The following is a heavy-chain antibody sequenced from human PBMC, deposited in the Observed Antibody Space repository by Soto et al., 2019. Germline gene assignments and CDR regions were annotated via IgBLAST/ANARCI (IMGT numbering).Heavy chain of an antibody. J-gene: IGHJ6*02. Sequence: QVQLVQSGAEVKKPGSSVKVSCKASGGTFSSYVISGGRQPLGQGLEWMGGIIPIFGTANYAQKFQGRVTITADESTSTAYMELSSLRSEDTAVYYCVRDNCSSTSCYDYYYYYGMDVWGQGTTVTVSS. D-gene: IGHD2-2*01. CDR2: IIPIFGTA. V-gene: IGHV1-69*01. CDR1: GGTFSSYV. CDR3: VRDNCSSTSCYDYYYYYGMDV.